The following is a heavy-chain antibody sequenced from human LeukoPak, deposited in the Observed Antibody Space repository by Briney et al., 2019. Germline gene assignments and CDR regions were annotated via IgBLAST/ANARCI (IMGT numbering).Heavy chain of an antibody. J-gene: IGHJ3*02. D-gene: IGHD5-18*01. CDR1: GGTFSSYA. CDR2: IIPIFGTA. CDR3: ARSVDTAVDDAFDI. Sequence: SVKVPCKASGGTFSSYAISWVRQAPGQGLEWMGGIIPIFGTANYAQKFQGRVTITADESTSTAYMELSSLRSEDTAVYYCARSVDTAVDDAFDIWGQGTMVTVSS. V-gene: IGHV1-69*01.